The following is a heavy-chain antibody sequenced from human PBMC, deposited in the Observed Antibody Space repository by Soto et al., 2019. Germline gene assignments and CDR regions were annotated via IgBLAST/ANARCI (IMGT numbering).Heavy chain of an antibody. D-gene: IGHD2-15*01. J-gene: IGHJ6*04. Sequence: EVQLVESGGGLVKPGGSLRLSCAASRFTFSNAWMSWVRQAPGTGLEWVGRIKSKTDGGTTDYAAPVKGRFSISRDDSKNTLFLQMDSLKTEDTAVYYCTPDNCSGGRCTGWDVWGKGTTVTVSS. V-gene: IGHV3-15*01. CDR2: IKSKTDGGTT. CDR1: RFTFSNAW. CDR3: TPDNCSGGRCTGWDV.